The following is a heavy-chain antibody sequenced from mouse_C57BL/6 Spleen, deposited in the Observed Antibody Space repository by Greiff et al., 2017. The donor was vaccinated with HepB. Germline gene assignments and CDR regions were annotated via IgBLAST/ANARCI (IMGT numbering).Heavy chain of an antibody. D-gene: IGHD2-3*01. J-gene: IGHJ3*01. Sequence: QVQLQQSGPELVKPGASVKISCKASGYAFSSSWMNWVKQRPGKGLEWIGRIYPGDGDTNYNGKFKGKATLTADKSSSTAYMQLSSLTSEDSAVYFCALYDGYFGGFAYWGQGTLVTVSA. V-gene: IGHV1-82*01. CDR1: GYAFSSSW. CDR3: ALYDGYFGGFAY. CDR2: IYPGDGDT.